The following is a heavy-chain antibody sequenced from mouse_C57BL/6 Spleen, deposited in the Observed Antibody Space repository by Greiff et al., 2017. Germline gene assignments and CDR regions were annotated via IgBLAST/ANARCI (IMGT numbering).Heavy chain of an antibody. D-gene: IGHD2-4*01. CDR2: IYPGDGDT. V-gene: IGHV1-80*01. CDR3: ARSGDYDGGPAWFAY. Sequence: VQLQQSGAELVKPGASVKISCKASGYAFSSYWMTWVKQRPGKGLEWIGQIYPGDGDTNYNGKFKGKATLTADKSSSTAYMQLSSLNSEDSAVYFWARSGDYDGGPAWFAYWGQGTLVTVSA. CDR1: GYAFSSYW. J-gene: IGHJ3*01.